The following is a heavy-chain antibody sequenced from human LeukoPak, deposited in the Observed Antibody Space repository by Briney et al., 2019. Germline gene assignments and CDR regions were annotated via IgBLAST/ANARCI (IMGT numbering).Heavy chain of an antibody. Sequence: GGSLRLSCAASGFTFSSYSMNWVRQAPGKGLEWVSSISSSSSYIYYADSVKGRFTISRDNSKNTLYLQMNSLRAEDTAVYYCAKVGITMIVAPFDYWGQGTLVTVSS. CDR3: AKVGITMIVAPFDY. V-gene: IGHV3-21*04. D-gene: IGHD3-22*01. J-gene: IGHJ4*02. CDR2: ISSSSSYI. CDR1: GFTFSSYS.